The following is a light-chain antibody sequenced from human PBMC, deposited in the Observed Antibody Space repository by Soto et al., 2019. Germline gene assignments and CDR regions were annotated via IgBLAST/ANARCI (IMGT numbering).Light chain of an antibody. CDR2: DVT. J-gene: IGLJ2*01. V-gene: IGLV2-14*01. CDR1: SNDIGGYNS. CDR3: SSYSSTSTVL. Sequence: QSVLTQPASVSASLGQSITISCTGSSNDIGGYNSISWYQQHPGQAPKVLNYDVTDRPSGISSRFSGSKSGNTASLTISGLQADDEAHYYCSSYSSTSTVLFGGGTKLTVL.